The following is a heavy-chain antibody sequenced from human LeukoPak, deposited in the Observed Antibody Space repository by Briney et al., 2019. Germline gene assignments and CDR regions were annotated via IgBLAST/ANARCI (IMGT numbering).Heavy chain of an antibody. J-gene: IGHJ4*02. CDR1: GFSFSSYR. V-gene: IGHV3-74*01. D-gene: IGHD1-7*01. CDR2: IRSDGTST. Sequence: GGSLRLSCEASGFSFSSYRMHWVRQAPGEGPVWVSLIRSDGTSTSYADSVKGRFTISRDNAKNTVYLQMNSLRAEDTAVYYCARDLGSGTPLDCRGQGTLVTVSS. CDR3: ARDLGSGTPLDC.